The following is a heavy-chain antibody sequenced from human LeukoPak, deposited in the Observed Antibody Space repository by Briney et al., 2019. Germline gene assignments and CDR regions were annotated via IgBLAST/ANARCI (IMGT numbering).Heavy chain of an antibody. CDR3: ANSVPFGSSSVPFDY. Sequence: PGGSLRLSCAASGFTFSSYGMHWVRQAPGKGLEWVAFIRYDGSNKYYADSVKGRFTISRDNSKNTLYLQMNSLRAEDTAVYYCANSVPFGSSSVPFDYWGQGTLVTVSS. V-gene: IGHV3-30*02. J-gene: IGHJ4*02. CDR2: IRYDGSNK. D-gene: IGHD6-6*01. CDR1: GFTFSSYG.